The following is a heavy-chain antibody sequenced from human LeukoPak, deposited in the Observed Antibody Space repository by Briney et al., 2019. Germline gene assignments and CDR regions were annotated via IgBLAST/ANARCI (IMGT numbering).Heavy chain of an antibody. CDR3: CDGMDV. J-gene: IGHJ6*02. CDR2: INGSGTTT. CDR1: GFILRNYY. V-gene: IGHV3-23*01. Sequence: AGGSLRLSCVASGFILRNYYMSWVRQAPGKGLEWISAINGSGTTTYYADSVKGRFTISRDNSKNTLYLHMDRLRAEDTATYFCCDGMDVWGQGTTVAVSS.